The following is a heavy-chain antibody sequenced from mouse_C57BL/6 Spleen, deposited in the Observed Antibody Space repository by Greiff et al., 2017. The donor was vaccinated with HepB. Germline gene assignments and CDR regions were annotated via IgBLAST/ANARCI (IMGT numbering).Heavy chain of an antibody. Sequence: VQLQQSGAELVRPGTSVKMSCKASGYTFTNYWIGWAKQRPGHGLEWIGDIYPGGGYTNYNEKFKGKATLTADKSSSTAYMQFSSLTSEDSAIYYGARSLDYGSSYGYFDVWGTGTTVTVSS. CDR2: IYPGGGYT. V-gene: IGHV1-63*01. CDR3: ARSLDYGSSYGYFDV. CDR1: GYTFTNYW. D-gene: IGHD1-1*01. J-gene: IGHJ1*03.